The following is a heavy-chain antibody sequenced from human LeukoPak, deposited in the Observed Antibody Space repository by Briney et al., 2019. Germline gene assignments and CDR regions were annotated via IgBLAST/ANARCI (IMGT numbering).Heavy chain of an antibody. D-gene: IGHD3-3*01. J-gene: IGHJ4*02. CDR1: GYSISSGYY. CDR3: ARNGYYCLDY. CDR2: IYHSGST. Sequence: SETLSLTCTVSGYSISSGYYWGWIRQPPGKGLEWIGSIYHSGSTYYNPSLKSRVTISVDKSKNQFSLKLSSVTAADTAVYYCARNGYYCLDYWGQGTLVTVSS. V-gene: IGHV4-38-2*02.